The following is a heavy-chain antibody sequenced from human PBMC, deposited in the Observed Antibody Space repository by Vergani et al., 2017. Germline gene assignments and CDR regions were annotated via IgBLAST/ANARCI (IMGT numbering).Heavy chain of an antibody. D-gene: IGHD6-19*01. CDR2: ISGSGGST. CDR3: AKYTVAGTSRGGYFDY. Sequence: EVQLLESGGGLVQPGGSLRLSCAASGFTFSSYAMSWVRQAPGKGLEWVSAISGSGGSTYYADSVKGRFTISRDNSKNTLYLQMNSLRAEDTAVYYCAKYTVAGTSRGGYFDYGGQGTLVTVSS. J-gene: IGHJ4*02. V-gene: IGHV3-23*01. CDR1: GFTFSSYA.